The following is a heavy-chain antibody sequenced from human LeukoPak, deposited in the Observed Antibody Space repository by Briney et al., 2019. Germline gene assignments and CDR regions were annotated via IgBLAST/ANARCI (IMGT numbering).Heavy chain of an antibody. Sequence: GGCPTLSCAPSGFTFDDEAMQCVTRAPGKGLEGVSGMRGNSGSIGYAESVKGRFTISRDNAKNSLYLQMNSLRAEDTALYYCAKDLGYYYGSGSSYYYYYGMDVWGQGTTVTVSS. V-gene: IGHV3-9*01. CDR2: MRGNSGSI. CDR3: AKDLGYYYGSGSSYYYYYGMDV. D-gene: IGHD3-10*01. CDR1: GFTFDDEA. J-gene: IGHJ6*02.